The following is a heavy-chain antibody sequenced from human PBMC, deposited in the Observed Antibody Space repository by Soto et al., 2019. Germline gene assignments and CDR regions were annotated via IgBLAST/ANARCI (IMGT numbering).Heavy chain of an antibody. J-gene: IGHJ6*03. D-gene: IGHD3-3*01. CDR1: GGSFSGYY. CDR2: INHSGST. Sequence: PSETLSLTCAVYGGSFSGYYWSWIRQPPGKGLEWIGEINHSGSTNYNPSLKSRVTISVDTSKNQLSLKLSSVTAADTAVYYCARVIRLRFTDGGAISHYYYYYYMDVWGKGTTVTVSS. V-gene: IGHV4-34*01. CDR3: ARVIRLRFTDGGAISHYYYYYYMDV.